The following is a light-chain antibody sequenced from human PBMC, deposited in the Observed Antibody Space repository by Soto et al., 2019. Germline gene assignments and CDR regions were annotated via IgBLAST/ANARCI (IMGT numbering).Light chain of an antibody. CDR1: QNIRNW. CDR3: QQYDSYWT. Sequence: DIQMTQSPSTLSASIGDRVTITFRASQNIRNWLAWYQQKPGKAPKLLIYDVSSLESGVPTRLSCSGSGKDFTLTISGLQPDGFATYCFQQYDSYWTFGQGTKVDIK. CDR2: DVS. J-gene: IGKJ1*01. V-gene: IGKV1-5*01.